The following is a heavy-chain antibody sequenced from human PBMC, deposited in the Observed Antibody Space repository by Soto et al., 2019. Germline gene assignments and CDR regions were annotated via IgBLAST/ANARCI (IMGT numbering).Heavy chain of an antibody. Sequence: QVQLVESGGGVVQPGRSLRLSCAASGFTFSSYGMHWVRQAPGKGLEWVAVIWYDGSNKYYADSVKGRFTISRDNSKNTLYLQMNSLRAEDTAVYYCARSRIVAAAGTYYFDYWGQGTLVTVSS. CDR3: ARSRIVAAAGTYYFDY. CDR2: IWYDGSNK. D-gene: IGHD6-13*01. J-gene: IGHJ4*02. V-gene: IGHV3-33*01. CDR1: GFTFSSYG.